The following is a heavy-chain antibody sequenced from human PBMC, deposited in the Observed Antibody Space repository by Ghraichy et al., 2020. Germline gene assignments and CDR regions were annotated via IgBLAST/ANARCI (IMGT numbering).Heavy chain of an antibody. D-gene: IGHD4-17*01. CDR1: GASISSVTSY. Sequence: SETLSLTCTVSGASISSVTSYWAWIRQPPGKGLEWIGSIYHSGTTYYNPSLKSRVTISVDTPKNQISLRLSSVTAADTAVYYCATNPTTASYFDYWGQGTLATVSS. J-gene: IGHJ4*02. V-gene: IGHV4-39*01. CDR2: IYHSGTT. CDR3: ATNPTTASYFDY.